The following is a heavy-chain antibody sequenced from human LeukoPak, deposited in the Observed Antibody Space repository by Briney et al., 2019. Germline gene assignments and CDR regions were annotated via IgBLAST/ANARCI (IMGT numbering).Heavy chain of an antibody. CDR1: GGSISSGGYY. CDR3: ARYRDSGGRLAFDI. CDR2: IYYSGST. Sequence: SQTLSLTCTVSGGSISSGGYYWSWIRQHPGKGLEWIGYIYYSGSTNYNPSLKSRVTISVDTSKNQFSLKLSSVTAADTAVYYCARYRDSGGRLAFDIWGQGTMATVSS. D-gene: IGHD2-15*01. J-gene: IGHJ3*02. V-gene: IGHV4-31*03.